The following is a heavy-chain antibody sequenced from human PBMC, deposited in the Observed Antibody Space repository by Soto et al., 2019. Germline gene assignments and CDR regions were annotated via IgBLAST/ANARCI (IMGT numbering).Heavy chain of an antibody. CDR1: GFSLSTSGVG. V-gene: IGHV2-5*01. CDR3: AHRRVSDYNSGMDG. CDR2: IYWNDDK. Sequence: SGPTLVNPKQTLAVTCAFPGFSLSTSGVGVGWIRQPPGKALEWLALIYWNDDKRYSPSLKSRLTITKDPSKNQVVLTMTNMDPVDTATDDCAHRRVSDYNSGMDGWGQGTTVTFSS. J-gene: IGHJ6*02.